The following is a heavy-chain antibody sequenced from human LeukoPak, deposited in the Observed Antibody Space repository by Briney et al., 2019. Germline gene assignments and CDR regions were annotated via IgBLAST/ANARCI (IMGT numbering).Heavy chain of an antibody. V-gene: IGHV4-38-2*01. J-gene: IGHJ3*02. Sequence: PSETLSLTCAVSGYSISSGYYWGWIRQPPGKGLEWIGSIYHSGSTYYNPSLKSRVTISVDTSKNQFSLKLSSVTAADTAVYYSAGTALDAFDIWGQRTMVTVSS. CDR3: AGTALDAFDI. CDR1: GYSISSGYY. CDR2: IYHSGST.